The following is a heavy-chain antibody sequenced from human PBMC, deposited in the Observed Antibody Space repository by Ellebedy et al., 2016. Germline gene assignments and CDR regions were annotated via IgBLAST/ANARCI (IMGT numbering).Heavy chain of an antibody. D-gene: IGHD1-26*01. Sequence: GESLKISXAASGFTFSNYGMHWVRQAPGQGLEWVAVILRDGSNKFYADSVKGRFTISRDNSKNTLYLQMNSLRTEDTAVYHCVKGFAGATDSWGQGTLVTVSS. CDR3: VKGFAGATDS. V-gene: IGHV3-30*18. CDR1: GFTFSNYG. CDR2: ILRDGSNK. J-gene: IGHJ4*02.